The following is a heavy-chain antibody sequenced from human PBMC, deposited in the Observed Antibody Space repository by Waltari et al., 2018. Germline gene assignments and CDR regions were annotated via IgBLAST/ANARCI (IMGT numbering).Heavy chain of an antibody. Sequence: QVQLQESGPGLVKPSETLSLTCTVSGGSISSYYWSWIRQPPGKGREWIGYIYYSGSTNDNPSLKSRVTISVDTSKNQFSLKLSSVTAADTAVYYCARGVRTYYDFWSGNYYYYGMDVWGQGTTVTVSS. CDR1: GGSISSYY. CDR2: IYYSGST. D-gene: IGHD3-3*01. J-gene: IGHJ6*02. V-gene: IGHV4-59*01. CDR3: ARGVRTYYDFWSGNYYYYGMDV.